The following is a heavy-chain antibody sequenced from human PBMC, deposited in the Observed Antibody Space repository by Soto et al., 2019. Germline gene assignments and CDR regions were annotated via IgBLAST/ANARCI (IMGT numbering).Heavy chain of an antibody. J-gene: IGHJ4*02. CDR2: ISAYNANA. V-gene: IGHV1-18*01. CDR1: GYTFRNFG. Sequence: QIQLLQSGAEVKKPGASVKVTCKASGYTFRNFGISWVRQAPGQGLEWMGWISAYNANANYAQKFQGRLTMTADTSTSTAYMELRSLRSDDTAVYYCARENSYFDYRGPGSLVTVS. CDR3: ARENSYFDY.